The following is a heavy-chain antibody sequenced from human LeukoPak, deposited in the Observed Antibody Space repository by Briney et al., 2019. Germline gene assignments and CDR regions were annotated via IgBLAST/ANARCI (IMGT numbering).Heavy chain of an antibody. CDR3: ARDLGRSDGMDV. CDR2: IYYSGST. V-gene: IGHV4-61*01. Sequence: SETLSLTCTVSGGSVSSGSYYWSWIRQPPGKGLEWIGYIYYSGSTNYNPSLKSRVTISVDTSKNQFSLKLSSVTAADTAVYYCARDLGRSDGMDVWGKGTTGTVSS. D-gene: IGHD3-16*01. J-gene: IGHJ6*04. CDR1: GGSVSSGSYY.